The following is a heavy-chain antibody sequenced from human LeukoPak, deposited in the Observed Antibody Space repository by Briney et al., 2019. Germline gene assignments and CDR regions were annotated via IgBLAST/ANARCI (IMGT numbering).Heavy chain of an antibody. D-gene: IGHD6-13*01. J-gene: IGHJ4*02. CDR1: GGSISSYY. V-gene: IGHV4-59*01. CDR3: AREVGGYSSSWYGDYFDY. CDR2: IYYSGST. Sequence: SETLSLTCTVSGGSISSYYQSWIRQPPGKGLEWIGYIYYSGSTNYNPSLKSRVTISVDTSKNQFSLKLSSVTAADTAVYYCAREVGGYSSSWYGDYFDYWGQGTLVTVSS.